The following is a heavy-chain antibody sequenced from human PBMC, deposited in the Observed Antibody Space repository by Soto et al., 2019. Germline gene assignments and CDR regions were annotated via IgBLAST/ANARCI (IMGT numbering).Heavy chain of an antibody. CDR3: AGLGNYYDSSGYWAPYYYYGMDV. CDR1: GYTFTSYA. CDR2: INAGNGNT. Sequence: ASVKVSYKASGYTFTSYAMHWVRQAPGQRLEWMGWINAGNGNTKYSQKFQGRVTITRDTSASTAYMELSSLRSEDTAVYYCAGLGNYYDSSGYWAPYYYYGMDVWGQGTTVTVSS. D-gene: IGHD3-22*01. J-gene: IGHJ6*02. V-gene: IGHV1-3*01.